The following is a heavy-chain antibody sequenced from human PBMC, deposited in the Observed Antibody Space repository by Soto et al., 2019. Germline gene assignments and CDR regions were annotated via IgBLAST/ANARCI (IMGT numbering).Heavy chain of an antibody. Sequence: GGSLRLSCAASGFTFSSYSMNWVRQAPGKGLEWVSSISSSSSYIYYADSVKGRFTISRDNAKNSLYLQMNSLRAEDTAVYYCARERVPPGAPGNYDFWSATSLSSYMDVWGKGTTVTVSS. J-gene: IGHJ6*03. CDR2: ISSSSSYI. CDR3: ARERVPPGAPGNYDFWSATSLSSYMDV. V-gene: IGHV3-21*01. D-gene: IGHD3-3*01. CDR1: GFTFSSYS.